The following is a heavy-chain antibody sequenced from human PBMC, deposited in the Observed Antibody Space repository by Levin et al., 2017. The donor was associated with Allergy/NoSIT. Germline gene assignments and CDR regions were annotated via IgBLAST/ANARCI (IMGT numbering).Heavy chain of an antibody. D-gene: IGHD6-19*01. Sequence: SGGSLRLSCAASGFSVTTNYMSWVRQAPGKGLEWVSVIYGGGHTDYADSVRGRFTTSRDNSKNTVYLQMNSLRDEDTAMYYCTSRRSSGWYDCWGQGTLVTVSS. CDR3: TSRRSSGWYDC. J-gene: IGHJ5*01. CDR1: GFSVTTNY. V-gene: IGHV3-53*01. CDR2: IYGGGHT.